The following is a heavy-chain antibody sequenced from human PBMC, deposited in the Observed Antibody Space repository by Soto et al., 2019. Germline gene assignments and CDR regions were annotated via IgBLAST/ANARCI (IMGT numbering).Heavy chain of an antibody. Sequence: QVQLVQSGAEVKKPGSSVKVSCKASGGTFSSYAISWVRQAPGQGLEWMGGIIPIFGTANYAQKFQGRVTITADESTSTAYMELSSLRSEGTPVYYCARSGRMTEAGNGYSDLWGRGTLFTVSS. CDR2: IIPIFGTA. CDR1: GGTFSSYA. V-gene: IGHV1-69*01. D-gene: IGHD6-19*01. CDR3: ARSGRMTEAGNGYSDL. J-gene: IGHJ2*01.